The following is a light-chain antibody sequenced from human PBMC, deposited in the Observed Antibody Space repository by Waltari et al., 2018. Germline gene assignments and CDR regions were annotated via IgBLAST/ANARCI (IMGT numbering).Light chain of an antibody. CDR3: QHYVSLPVT. Sequence: EIVLTQSPGTLSLSPGERATLSCRASQSVSRALAWYQQNPGQAPRLLIYGASNRATGIPDRFSGSWSGTDFSLIISRLEPEDFAMYYCQHYVSLPVTFGQGTKVEIK. J-gene: IGKJ1*01. CDR1: QSVSRA. CDR2: GAS. V-gene: IGKV3-20*01.